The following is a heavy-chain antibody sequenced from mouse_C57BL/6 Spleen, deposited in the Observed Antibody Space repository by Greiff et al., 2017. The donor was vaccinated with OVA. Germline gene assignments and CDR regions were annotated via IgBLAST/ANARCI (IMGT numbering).Heavy chain of an antibody. D-gene: IGHD1-1*01. CDR1: GFTFSSYG. J-gene: IGHJ4*01. CDR3: AREGIITTVVAHYYAIDY. V-gene: IGHV5-6*01. Sequence: EVQLVESGGDLVKPGGSLKLSCAASGFTFSSYGMSWVRQTPDKRLEWVATISSGGSYTYYPASVKGRFTISRDNAQNTLYLQMSRLKSEDTAMYYCAREGIITTVVAHYYAIDYWGQGTSVTVSS. CDR2: ISSGGSYT.